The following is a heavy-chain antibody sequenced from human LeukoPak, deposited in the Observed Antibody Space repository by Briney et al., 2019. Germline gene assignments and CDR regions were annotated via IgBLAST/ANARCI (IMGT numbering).Heavy chain of an antibody. D-gene: IGHD3-10*01. Sequence: GGSLRLSCAASGFTFSSYAMSWVRQAPGKGLEWVSAISGSGSSTYYADSVKGRFTISRDNSKNTLYLQTNSLRAEDTAVYYCAKDRGVHYYGSERGLFNWFDPWGQGTLVTVSS. CDR3: AKDRGVHYYGSERGLFNWFDP. CDR1: GFTFSSYA. V-gene: IGHV3-23*01. CDR2: ISGSGSST. J-gene: IGHJ5*02.